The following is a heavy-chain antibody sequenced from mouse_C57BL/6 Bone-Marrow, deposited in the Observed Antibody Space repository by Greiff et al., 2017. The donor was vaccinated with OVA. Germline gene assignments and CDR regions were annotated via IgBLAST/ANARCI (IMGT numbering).Heavy chain of an antibody. CDR2: IRSKSNNYAT. CDR1: GFSFNTYA. V-gene: IGHV10-1*01. CDR3: VRPGYYGSSYLYAMDY. Sequence: EVQLQESGGGLVQPKGSLKLSCAASGFSFNTYAMNWVRQAPGKGLEWVARIRSKSNNYATYYADSVKDRFTISRDDSESMLYLQMNNLKTEDTAMYYCVRPGYYGSSYLYAMDYWGQGTSVTVSS. J-gene: IGHJ4*01. D-gene: IGHD1-1*01.